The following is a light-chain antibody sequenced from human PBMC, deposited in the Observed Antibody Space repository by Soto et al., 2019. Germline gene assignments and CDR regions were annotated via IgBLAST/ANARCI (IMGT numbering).Light chain of an antibody. CDR3: CSYAGSSTLV. CDR1: SSDVGSYNL. Sequence: QSVLTQPASVSGSPGQSITISCTGTSSDVGSYNLVSWYQQHPGKAPKLMIYEGSKRPSGVSNRFSGSKSGNTASLTISGLQAEDEADYYCCSYAGSSTLVFGGATNLTVL. CDR2: EGS. J-gene: IGLJ2*01. V-gene: IGLV2-23*01.